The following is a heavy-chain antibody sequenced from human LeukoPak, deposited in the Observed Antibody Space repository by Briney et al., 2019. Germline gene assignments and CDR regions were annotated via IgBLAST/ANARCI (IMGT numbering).Heavy chain of an antibody. J-gene: IGHJ3*02. CDR1: GGSFSGYY. Sequence: PSETLSLTCAVYGGSFSGYYWSWIRQPPGKGLEWIGEINHSGRTNYNPSLKSRVTISVDTSKNQFSLKLSSVTAADTAVYYCARHRQYYYDSSARNAFDIWGQGTMVTVSS. CDR2: INHSGRT. CDR3: ARHRQYYYDSSARNAFDI. D-gene: IGHD3-22*01. V-gene: IGHV4-34*01.